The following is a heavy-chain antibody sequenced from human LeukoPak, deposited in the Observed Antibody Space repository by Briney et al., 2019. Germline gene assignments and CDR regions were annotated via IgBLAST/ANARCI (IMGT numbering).Heavy chain of an antibody. V-gene: IGHV4-59*01. CDR1: GDSITKYY. Sequence: TSETLSLTCSVSGDSITKYYWSWVRQPPGKGLEWIAYSHSNGDTNYNPSLKCRVSISVDTSNKEISLNLRSVTDADTAIYYCTSESKGTLYDSTAAFGNWGQGALVTVSS. J-gene: IGHJ4*02. CDR3: TSESKGTLYDSTAAFGN. D-gene: IGHD2/OR15-2a*01. CDR2: SHSNGDT.